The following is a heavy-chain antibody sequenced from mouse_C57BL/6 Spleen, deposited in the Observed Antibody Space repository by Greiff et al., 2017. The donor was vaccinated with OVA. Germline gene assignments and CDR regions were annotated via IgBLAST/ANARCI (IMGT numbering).Heavy chain of an antibody. CDR3: ARSLLYGYDGDYYAMDY. V-gene: IGHV1-42*01. Sequence: EVQLQQSGPELVKPGASVKISCKASGYSFTGYYMNWVKQSPEKSLEWIGEINPSTGGTTYNQKFKTKATLTVDKSSSTAYMQLKSLTSEDSAVYYCARSLLYGYDGDYYAMDYWGQGTSVTVSS. CDR1: GYSFTGYY. D-gene: IGHD2-2*01. CDR2: INPSTGGT. J-gene: IGHJ4*01.